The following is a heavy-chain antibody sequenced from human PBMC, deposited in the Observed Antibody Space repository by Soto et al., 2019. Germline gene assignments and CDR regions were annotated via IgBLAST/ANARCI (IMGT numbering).Heavy chain of an antibody. D-gene: IGHD3-16*01. CDR2: HHSDST. CDR1: GGSMRGQH. V-gene: IGHV4-4*09. CDR3: ATYTVGEGGRGY. J-gene: IGHJ4*02. Sequence: QVQLQESGPGLVKPSETLSLTCTVSGGSMRGQHWSWIRQPPGKGLEWIGHHSDSTNYNPSLKSRITISTDTSQNQFSLKLSSVTGADTAVYYCATYTVGEGGRGYWGQGTLVTVSS.